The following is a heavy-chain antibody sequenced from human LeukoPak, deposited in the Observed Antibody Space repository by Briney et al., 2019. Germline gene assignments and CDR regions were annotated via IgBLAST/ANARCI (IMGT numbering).Heavy chain of an antibody. J-gene: IGHJ5*02. CDR1: GGSISSYY. V-gene: IGHV4-4*07. D-gene: IGHD4-17*01. CDR3: ARDSLDYYGDRTNWFDP. CDR2: IYTSGST. Sequence: PSETLSLTCTVSGGSISSYYWSWIRQPAGKGLEWIGRIYTSGSTNYNPSLKSRVTMSVDTSKNQFSLKLSSVTAADTAVYYCARDSLDYYGDRTNWFDPWGQGTLVTVSS.